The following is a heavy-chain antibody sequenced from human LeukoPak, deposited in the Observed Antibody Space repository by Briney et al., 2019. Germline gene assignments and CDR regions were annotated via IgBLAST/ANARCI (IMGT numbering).Heavy chain of an antibody. CDR2: ISGSGGST. CDR1: GFTFSSYA. Sequence: GGSLRLSCAASGFTFSSYAMSWVRQAPGKGLEWVSAISGSGGSTYYADSVKGRFTISRDNSKNTLYLQMNSLRAEDTAVYYCAKSRSGSSEMYYFDYWGQGTLVTVSS. D-gene: IGHD6-6*01. J-gene: IGHJ4*02. V-gene: IGHV3-23*01. CDR3: AKSRSGSSEMYYFDY.